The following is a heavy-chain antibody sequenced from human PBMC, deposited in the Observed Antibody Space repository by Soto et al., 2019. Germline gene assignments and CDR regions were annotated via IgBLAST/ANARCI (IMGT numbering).Heavy chain of an antibody. V-gene: IGHV1-18*04. CDR1: GYTFTSYG. CDR2: ISGYNGNT. Sequence: QVQLVQSGAEVKKPGASVKVSCKASGYTFTSYGVSWGRQAPGQGLEWMGWISGYNGNTNYAQKLQGRGTMTTDTPTSTAYMELRSLRSDDTAVYYCARAGKYYYGSGSPYYYGMDVWGQGITVTVSS. D-gene: IGHD3-10*01. J-gene: IGHJ6*02. CDR3: ARAGKYYYGSGSPYYYGMDV.